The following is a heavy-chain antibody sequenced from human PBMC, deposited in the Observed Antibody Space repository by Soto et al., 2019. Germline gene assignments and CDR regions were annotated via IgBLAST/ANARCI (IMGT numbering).Heavy chain of an antibody. CDR2: IYYSGST. J-gene: IGHJ5*02. V-gene: IGHV4-31*03. D-gene: IGHD3-10*01. CDR3: ARALMVRGALGNWFDP. CDR1: GGSISSGGFY. Sequence: TLSLTCTLSGGSISSGGFYWSWVRPQPGKGLEWIGYIYYSGSTYYNPSLKSRVTISVDTSKNQFSLKLSSVTAADTAVYYCARALMVRGALGNWFDPWGQGTLVTVSS.